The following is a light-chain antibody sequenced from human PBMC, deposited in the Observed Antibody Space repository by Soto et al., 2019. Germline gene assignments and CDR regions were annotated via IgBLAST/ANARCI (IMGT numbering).Light chain of an antibody. CDR1: QSVSSY. CDR2: GAS. J-gene: IGKJ1*01. V-gene: IGKV3-20*01. CDR3: QQYGSSPTT. Sequence: EIVLTSSPATLSLSPGERATLSGRASQSVSSYLAWYQQKPGQAHRLLIYGASNRATGIPDRFSGSGSGTDFTLTISRLGPEEFAVYYCQQYGSSPTTVGQGTKVDIK.